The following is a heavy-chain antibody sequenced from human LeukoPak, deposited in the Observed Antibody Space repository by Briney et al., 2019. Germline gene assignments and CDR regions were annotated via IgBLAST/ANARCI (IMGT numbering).Heavy chain of an antibody. Sequence: TGGSLRLSCVASGFTLSKYWMHWVRQAPGKGPVWVSRINEDGSRIDYADSVRGRFTISRDSAENTLYLQMNSLYCSRDFVGPDDYWGQGTLVSVSS. V-gene: IGHV3-74*01. CDR2: INEDGSRI. D-gene: IGHD1-26*01. J-gene: IGHJ4*02. CDR1: GFTLSKYW. CDR3: DY.